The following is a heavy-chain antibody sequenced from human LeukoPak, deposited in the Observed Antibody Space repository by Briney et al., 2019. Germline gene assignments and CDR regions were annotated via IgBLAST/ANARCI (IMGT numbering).Heavy chain of an antibody. Sequence: SETLSLTCAVYGGSFSGYYWIWIRQPPGKGLEWIGEINHSGSTNYNPSLKSRVTISVDTSKNQFSLKLSSVTAADTAVYYCARAVAGIVVVVAAKENDNWFDPWGQGTLVTVSS. CDR3: ARAVAGIVVVVAAKENDNWFDP. J-gene: IGHJ5*02. V-gene: IGHV4-34*01. CDR2: INHSGST. CDR1: GGSFSGYY. D-gene: IGHD2-15*01.